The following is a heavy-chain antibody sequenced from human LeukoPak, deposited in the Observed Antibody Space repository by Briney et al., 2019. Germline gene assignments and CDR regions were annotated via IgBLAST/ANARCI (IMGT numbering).Heavy chain of an antibody. CDR2: IKQDGSAK. CDR1: GFTFSTYW. V-gene: IGHV3-7*01. J-gene: IGHJ4*02. Sequence: GGSLRLSCAASGFTFSTYWMSWVRQAPGKGLEWVANIKQDGSAKYHVDSVKGRFTISRDNAKNSLYLQMNSLSVEDTALYYCAGGSGWIFDSWGQGTVVTVSS. D-gene: IGHD6-19*01. CDR3: AGGSGWIFDS.